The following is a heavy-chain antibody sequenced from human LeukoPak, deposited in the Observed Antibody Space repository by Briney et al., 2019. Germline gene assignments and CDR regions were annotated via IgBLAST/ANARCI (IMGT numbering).Heavy chain of an antibody. V-gene: IGHV3-49*03. D-gene: IGHD6-13*01. Sequence: GGSLRLSCTASGFTFGDYAMSWFRQAPGKGLEWGGFIRSKAYGGTTEYAASVKGRFTISRDDSKSIAYLQMNSLKTEDTAVYYCTRVRWRFQYSSSWYGRDYWGQGTLVTVSS. J-gene: IGHJ4*02. CDR2: IRSKAYGGTT. CDR3: TRVRWRFQYSSSWYGRDY. CDR1: GFTFGDYA.